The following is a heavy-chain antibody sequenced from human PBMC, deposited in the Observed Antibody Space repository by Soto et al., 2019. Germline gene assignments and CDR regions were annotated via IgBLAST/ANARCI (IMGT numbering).Heavy chain of an antibody. D-gene: IGHD6-6*01. J-gene: IGHJ4*02. CDR2: IWYDGSNK. CDR3: ARDRTVAARNFDY. V-gene: IGHV3-33*01. CDR1: GFTFSSYG. Sequence: PGGSLRLSCAASGFTFSSYGMHWVRQAPGKGLEWVAVIWYDGSNKYYADSVKGRFTISRDNSKNTLYLQMNSLRAEDTAVYYCARDRTVAARNFDYWGQGTQVTVYS.